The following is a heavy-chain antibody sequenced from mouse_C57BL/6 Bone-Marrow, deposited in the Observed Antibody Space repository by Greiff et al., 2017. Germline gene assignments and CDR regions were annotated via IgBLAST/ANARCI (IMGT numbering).Heavy chain of an antibody. CDR2: IHPNSGST. D-gene: IGHD2-1*01. CDR3: ARRGDYYGNPYYFDY. Sequence: QVQLQQPGAELVKPGASVKLSCKASGYTFTSYWMHWVKQRPGQGLEWIGMIHPNSGSTNYNEKFKSKATLTVDKSSSTAYMQLSSLTSEDSAVYCCARRGDYYGNPYYFDYWGQGTTLTVSS. J-gene: IGHJ2*01. V-gene: IGHV1-64*01. CDR1: GYTFTSYW.